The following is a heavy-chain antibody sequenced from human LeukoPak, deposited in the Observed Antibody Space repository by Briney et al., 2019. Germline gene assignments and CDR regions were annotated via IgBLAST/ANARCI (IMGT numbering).Heavy chain of an antibody. D-gene: IGHD3-3*01. J-gene: IGHJ4*02. CDR2: IWYDGSNK. CDR3: AKGGGRFLEWSPGFFDY. Sequence: GRSLRLSCAASGFTFSSYGMHWVRQAPGKGLEWVAVIWYDGSNKYYADSVKGRFTISRDNSKNTLYLQMNSLRAEDTAVYYCAKGGGRFLEWSPGFFDYWGQGTLVTVSS. CDR1: GFTFSSYG. V-gene: IGHV3-33*06.